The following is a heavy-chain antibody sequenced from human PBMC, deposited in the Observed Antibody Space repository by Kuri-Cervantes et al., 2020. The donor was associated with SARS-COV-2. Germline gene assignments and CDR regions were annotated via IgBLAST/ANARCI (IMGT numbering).Heavy chain of an antibody. D-gene: IGHD3-9*01. CDR2: IWSDGTNK. V-gene: IGHV3-33*01. Sequence: GESLKISCAASEFIFSSYGLHWVRQAPGKGLEWVAVIWSDGTNKYYADSAKGRFTISRDNSKNTLYLQMNSLRAEDTAVYFCARALYGGRLDYSPTSGYYYECMDGWGQGTMVTVSS. J-gene: IGHJ6*03. CDR3: ARALYGGRLDYSPTSGYYYECMDG. CDR1: EFIFSSYG.